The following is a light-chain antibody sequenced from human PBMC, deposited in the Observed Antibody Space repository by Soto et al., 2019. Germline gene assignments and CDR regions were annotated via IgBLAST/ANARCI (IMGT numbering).Light chain of an antibody. CDR3: SSYTSSSTPYV. V-gene: IGLV2-14*03. J-gene: IGLJ1*01. Sequence: QSALTQPASVSGSPGQSITISCTGTSSDVGGYNYVSWYQQHPGKAPKHMIYEVSNRPSGDSDRFSGSKSGNTASLTISGLQAEDEADYYCSSYTSSSTPYVFGSGTKLTVL. CDR1: SSDVGGYNY. CDR2: EVS.